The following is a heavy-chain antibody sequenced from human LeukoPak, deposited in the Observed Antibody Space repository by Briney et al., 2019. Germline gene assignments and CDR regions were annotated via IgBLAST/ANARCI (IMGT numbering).Heavy chain of an antibody. Sequence: SETLSLTCAVYGGSFSGYYWSWIRQPPGKGLEWIGEINHSGSTNYNPSLKSRVTISVDTSKNQFSLKPSSVTAADTAVYYCARGAGSSWSTFDYWGQGTLVTVSS. V-gene: IGHV4-34*01. D-gene: IGHD6-13*01. CDR1: GGSFSGYY. J-gene: IGHJ4*02. CDR2: INHSGST. CDR3: ARGAGSSWSTFDY.